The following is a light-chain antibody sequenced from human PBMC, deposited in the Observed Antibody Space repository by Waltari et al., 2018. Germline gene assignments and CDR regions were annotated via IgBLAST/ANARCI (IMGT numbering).Light chain of an antibody. CDR1: ETVTSH. CDR3: QQYYEWQT. V-gene: IGKV3D-15*01. CDR2: DVS. J-gene: IGKJ1*01. Sequence: EIVMTQSPAVLSVSPGQRATLSCRASETVTSHLAWYQQKPGQAPRLLIYDVSPRAAGIPARFRGSGSETEFTLTVTSLQSEDCAVYYCQQYYEWQTFGPGTKVEIK.